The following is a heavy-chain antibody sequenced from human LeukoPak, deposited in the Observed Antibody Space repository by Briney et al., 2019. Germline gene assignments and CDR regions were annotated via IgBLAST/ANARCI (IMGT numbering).Heavy chain of an antibody. V-gene: IGHV3-30*02. Sequence: GGSLRLSCAASGFTFSSYGMHWVRQAPGKGLEWVAFIRYDGSNKYYADSVKGRFTISRDSSKNTLHLQMNSLRAEDTAVYYCTKWIGYDSSGYPFDYWGQGTLVTVSS. J-gene: IGHJ4*02. D-gene: IGHD3-22*01. CDR2: IRYDGSNK. CDR3: TKWIGYDSSGYPFDY. CDR1: GFTFSSYG.